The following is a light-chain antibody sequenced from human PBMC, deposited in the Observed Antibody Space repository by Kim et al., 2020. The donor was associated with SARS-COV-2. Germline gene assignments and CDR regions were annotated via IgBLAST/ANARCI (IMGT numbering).Light chain of an antibody. V-gene: IGKV3-11*01. Sequence: GQRSTLACPASHNLDRSLACYQQPPGKDPRLLIYDAAVRAAGIPDKFRGSGAGTDFTLTIGSLAPEDFAIYYCQQRGSWTPALTFGGETKVDIK. J-gene: IGKJ4*01. CDR1: HNLDRS. CDR3: QQRGSWTPALT. CDR2: DAA.